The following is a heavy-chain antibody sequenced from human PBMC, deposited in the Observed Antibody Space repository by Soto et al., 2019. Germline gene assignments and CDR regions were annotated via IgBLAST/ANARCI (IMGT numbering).Heavy chain of an antibody. D-gene: IGHD3-10*01. CDR3: ARFDYYGSGSYDMDV. V-gene: IGHV3-21*01. CDR1: GFTFSSYS. Sequence: LRLSCAASGFTFSSYSMNWVRQAPGKGLEWVSSISSSSSYIYYADSVKGRFTISRDNAKNSLYLQMNSLRAEDTAVYYCARFDYYGSGSYDMDVWGKGTTVTVSS. CDR2: ISSSSSYI. J-gene: IGHJ6*03.